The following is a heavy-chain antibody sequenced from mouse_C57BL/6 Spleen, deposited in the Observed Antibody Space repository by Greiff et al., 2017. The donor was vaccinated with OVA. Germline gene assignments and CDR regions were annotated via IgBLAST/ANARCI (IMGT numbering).Heavy chain of an antibody. CDR1: GYTFTDYE. Sequence: VKLMESGAELVRPGASVTLSCKASGYTFTDYEMHWVKQTPVHGLEWIGAIDPETGGTAYNQKFKGKAILTADKSSSTAYMELRSLTSEDSAVYYCTRSYYGNHWYFDVWGTGTTVTVSS. D-gene: IGHD2-1*01. CDR3: TRSYYGNHWYFDV. J-gene: IGHJ1*03. CDR2: IDPETGGT. V-gene: IGHV1-15*01.